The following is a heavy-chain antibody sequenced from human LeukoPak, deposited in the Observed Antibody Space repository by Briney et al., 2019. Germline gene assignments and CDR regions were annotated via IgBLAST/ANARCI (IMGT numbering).Heavy chain of an antibody. V-gene: IGHV3-74*01. CDR3: TRPQDGYKSFDQ. J-gene: IGHJ4*02. D-gene: IGHD5-24*01. CDR2: INSGGSSR. Sequence: GGSLRLSCAASGFTFSSNWMHWVRQAPGKGLVWVSRINSGGSSRSYADSVKGRFTISRDNAKNTLYLQMDSLRAEDTAVYYCTRPQDGYKSFDQWGQGTLVTVSS. CDR1: GFTFSSNW.